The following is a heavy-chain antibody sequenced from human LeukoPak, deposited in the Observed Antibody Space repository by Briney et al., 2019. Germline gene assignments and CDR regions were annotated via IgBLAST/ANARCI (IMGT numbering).Heavy chain of an antibody. D-gene: IGHD3-10*01. CDR2: IYSGGST. Sequence: GGSLRLSCAASGFTVSSNYMSWVRQAPGKGLEWVSVIYSGGSTYYADSVKGRFTISRDNSKNTLYLQMNSLRAEDTAVYYCAKDRDSYDYGSGSYYNGVFDYRGQGTLVTVSS. CDR3: AKDRDSYDYGSGSYYNGVFDY. V-gene: IGHV3-53*01. CDR1: GFTVSSNY. J-gene: IGHJ4*02.